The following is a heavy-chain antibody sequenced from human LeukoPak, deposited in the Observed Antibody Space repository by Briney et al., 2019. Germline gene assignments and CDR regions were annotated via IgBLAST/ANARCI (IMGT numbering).Heavy chain of an antibody. V-gene: IGHV4-4*07. CDR3: ASDAAYYYGSGSYRNGIDY. CDR2: IYTSGST. J-gene: IGHJ4*02. D-gene: IGHD3-10*01. CDR1: GGSISSYY. Sequence: PSETLSLTCTVSGGSISSYYWSWIRQPAGKGLERIGRIYTSGSTNYNPSLKSRVTMSVDTSKNQFSLKLSSVTAADTAVYYCASDAAYYYGSGSYRNGIDYWGQGSLVTVYS.